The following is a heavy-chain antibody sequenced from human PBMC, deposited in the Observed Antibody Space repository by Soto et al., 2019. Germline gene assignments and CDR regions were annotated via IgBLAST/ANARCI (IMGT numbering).Heavy chain of an antibody. J-gene: IGHJ6*02. CDR1: GFTFSSYA. V-gene: IGHV3-23*01. CDR3: AKVQSSSSSFYYYYYGMHV. D-gene: IGHD6-13*01. Sequence: GGSLRLSCAASGFTFSSYAMSWVRQAPGKGLEWVSAISGSGGSTYYADSVKGRFTISRDNSKNTLYLQMNSLRAEDTAVYYCAKVQSSSSSFYYYYYGMHVWGQGTTVTVS. CDR2: ISGSGGST.